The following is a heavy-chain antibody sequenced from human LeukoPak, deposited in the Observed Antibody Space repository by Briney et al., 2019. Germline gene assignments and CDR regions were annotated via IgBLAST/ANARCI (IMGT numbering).Heavy chain of an antibody. D-gene: IGHD3-22*01. CDR3: ARALLTYYYDSSGYQGAFDI. Sequence: ASVKVSCKASGGTFSSYAISWVRQAPGQGLEWMGGIIPIFGTANYAQKFQGRVTITADESTSTAYMELSSLRSEDTAVYYWARALLTYYYDSSGYQGAFDIWGQGTMVTVSS. CDR2: IIPIFGTA. V-gene: IGHV1-69*13. CDR1: GGTFSSYA. J-gene: IGHJ3*02.